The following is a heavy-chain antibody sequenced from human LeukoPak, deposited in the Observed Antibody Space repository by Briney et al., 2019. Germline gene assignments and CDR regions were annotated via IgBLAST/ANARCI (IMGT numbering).Heavy chain of an antibody. D-gene: IGHD5-24*01. J-gene: IGHJ4*02. Sequence: GGSLRLSCAASRFTFSSYWMNWVRQAPGKGLEWVANINQNGNEKYYVDSVKGRFTISRDNAKNSLYLQMNSLRAEDTAIYYCTRVGYIDEGIDYWGQGTLVTVSS. CDR2: INQNGNEK. V-gene: IGHV3-7*04. CDR1: RFTFSSYW. CDR3: TRVGYIDEGIDY.